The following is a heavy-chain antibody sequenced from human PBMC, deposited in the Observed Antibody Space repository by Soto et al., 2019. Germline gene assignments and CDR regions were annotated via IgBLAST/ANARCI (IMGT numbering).Heavy chain of an antibody. CDR1: GFTFRDFD. CDR2: ISSGSGTI. J-gene: IGHJ6*02. CDR3: ARPEKTTAFYYYAMDV. D-gene: IGHD4-4*01. V-gene: IGHV3-48*02. Sequence: GSLRLSGAASGFTFRDFDMYCVRQAPGKGLEWLSYISSGSGTIYYADSVKGRFTISRDNAKNSLYLQMNSLRDEDTAVYYCARPEKTTAFYYYAMDVWGQGTTVTVSS.